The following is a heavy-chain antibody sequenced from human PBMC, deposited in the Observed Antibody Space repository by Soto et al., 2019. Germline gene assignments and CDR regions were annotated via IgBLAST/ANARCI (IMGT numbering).Heavy chain of an antibody. V-gene: IGHV3-7*01. CDR1: GFTFSSYW. CDR3: ARVPRPYSSSSSKKWMRYYYMDV. J-gene: IGHJ6*03. D-gene: IGHD6-13*01. CDR2: IKQDGSEK. Sequence: GGSLRLSCAASGFTFSSYWMSWVRQAPGKGLEWVANIKQDGSEKYYVDSVKGRFTISRDNVKNSLYLQMNSLRAEDTAVYYCARVPRPYSSSSSKKWMRYYYMDVWGKGTTVTVSS.